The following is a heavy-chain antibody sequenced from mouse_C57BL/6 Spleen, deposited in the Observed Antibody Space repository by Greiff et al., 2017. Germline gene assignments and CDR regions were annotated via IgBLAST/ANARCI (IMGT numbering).Heavy chain of an antibody. CDR2: IYPGDGDT. J-gene: IGHJ4*01. CDR1: GYAFSSSW. Sequence: VQLQQSGPELVKPGASVKISCKASGYAFSSSWMNWVKQRPGKGLEWIGRIYPGDGDTNYNGKFKGKATLTADKSSSTAYMQLSSLTSEDSAVYFCARKGGSGYVYYYAMDYWGQGTSVTVSS. V-gene: IGHV1-82*01. D-gene: IGHD3-2*02. CDR3: ARKGGSGYVYYYAMDY.